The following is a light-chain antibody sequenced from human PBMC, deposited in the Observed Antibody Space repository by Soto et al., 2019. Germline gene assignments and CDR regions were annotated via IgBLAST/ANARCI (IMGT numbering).Light chain of an antibody. Sequence: DIQITQCPSSLSASVGDRGTITCRASQDISVYLAWYQQKPGKVPKLLIYSASTLQSGVPSRFSGSGSGTDFTLTISSLQPEDVATYYCQKFNTAPLTFGQGTRLEIK. CDR1: QDISVY. CDR2: SAS. CDR3: QKFNTAPLT. J-gene: IGKJ5*01. V-gene: IGKV1-27*01.